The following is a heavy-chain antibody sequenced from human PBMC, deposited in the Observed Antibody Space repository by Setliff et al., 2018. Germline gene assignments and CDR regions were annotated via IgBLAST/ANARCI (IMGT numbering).Heavy chain of an antibody. J-gene: IGHJ4*02. Sequence: SETLSLTCTVSGHSISSASYWGWIRQSPGKGLEWIATVHHSGAAPYNPSLKSRLTISVDTSKNQFSLKLSSVTAADTAVYYCARGRGDYWGQGTLVTVSS. V-gene: IGHV4-38-2*02. CDR1: GHSISSASY. CDR2: VHHSGAA. CDR3: ARGRGDY.